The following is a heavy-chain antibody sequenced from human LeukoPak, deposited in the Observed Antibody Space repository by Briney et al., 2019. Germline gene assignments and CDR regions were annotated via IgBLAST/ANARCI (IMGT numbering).Heavy chain of an antibody. CDR1: GFTLRTYW. CDR3: AKVYFDPSGVF. CDR2: IKEDGSEK. Sequence: PGGSLRLSCVASGFTLRTYWMSWVRQAPGKGLEWVGNIKEDGSEKYYVDPVKGRFTMSRDNAKNSLYLQMDNLRVEDTAIYYCAKVYFDPSGVFWGQGALVTVSS. J-gene: IGHJ4*02. D-gene: IGHD3-22*01. V-gene: IGHV3-7*01.